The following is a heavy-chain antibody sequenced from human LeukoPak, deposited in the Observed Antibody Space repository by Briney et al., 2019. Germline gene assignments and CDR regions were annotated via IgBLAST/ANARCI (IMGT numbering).Heavy chain of an antibody. J-gene: IGHJ4*02. CDR3: TTDREYVELRK. CDR2: IKSKTDGGTT. V-gene: IGHV3-15*01. Sequence: GGSLRLSCAASGFTFSNAWMSWVRQAPGKGLEWVGRIKSKTDGGTTDYAAPVKGSFTISRDDSKNTLYLQMNSLKTEDTAVYYCTTDREYVELRKWGQGTLVTISS. CDR1: GFTFSNAW. D-gene: IGHD3-16*01.